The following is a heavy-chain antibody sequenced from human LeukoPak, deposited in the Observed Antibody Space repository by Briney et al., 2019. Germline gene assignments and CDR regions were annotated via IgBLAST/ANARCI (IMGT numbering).Heavy chain of an antibody. Sequence: SETLSLTCTVSGGSISSYYWSWIRQPPGKGLEWIGEINHSGSTNYNPSLKSRVTISVDTSKNQFSLKLSSVTAADTAVYYCARALYYGGRPDYFDYWGQGTLVTVSS. CDR1: GGSISSYY. CDR3: ARALYYGGRPDYFDY. J-gene: IGHJ4*02. CDR2: INHSGST. V-gene: IGHV4-34*01. D-gene: IGHD4-23*01.